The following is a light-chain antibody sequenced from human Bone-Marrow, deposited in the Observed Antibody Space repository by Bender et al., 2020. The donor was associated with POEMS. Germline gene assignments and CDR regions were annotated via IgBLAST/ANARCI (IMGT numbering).Light chain of an antibody. CDR1: SSDVGSYNV. CDR2: EGN. V-gene: IGLV2-23*01. CDR3: CSYAGSYTYV. Sequence: QSALTQPASVSGSPGQSITISCTGTSSDVGSYNVVSWYQQHPGKVPKVMIYEGNKRPSGVSNRFSGSKSGNTASLTISWLQAEDEADYYCCSYAGSYTYVFGTGTKVTVL. J-gene: IGLJ1*01.